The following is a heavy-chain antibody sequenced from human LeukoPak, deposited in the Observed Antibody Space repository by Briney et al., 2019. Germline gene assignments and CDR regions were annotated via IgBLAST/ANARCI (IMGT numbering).Heavy chain of an antibody. V-gene: IGHV3-66*01. J-gene: IGHJ4*02. D-gene: IGHD2-21*02. Sequence: GGSLRLSCAASGXTFSTYNMNWVRQAPGKGLEWVSVIYSDGSTYYADSVKGRFTISRDNSKNTLYLQMNSLRAEDTAVYYCARDKVTAVDYYFDYWGQGTLVTVSS. CDR2: IYSDGST. CDR3: ARDKVTAVDYYFDY. CDR1: GXTFSTYN.